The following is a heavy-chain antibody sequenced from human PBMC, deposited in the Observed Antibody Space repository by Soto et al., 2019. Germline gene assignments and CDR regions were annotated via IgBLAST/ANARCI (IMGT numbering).Heavy chain of an antibody. D-gene: IGHD3-16*02. Sequence: GGSLILSCTASVFTISDDNMHWFRHARVKMLEWVALISYDGSNQYYADSVKGRFTISRDSSKSQFSLKLSSVTAADTAVYYCARETVPGYIHHTWFDPWGQGTLVTVSS. CDR2: ISYDGSNQ. CDR1: VFTISDDN. V-gene: IGHV3-30*03. J-gene: IGHJ5*02. CDR3: ARETVPGYIHHTWFDP.